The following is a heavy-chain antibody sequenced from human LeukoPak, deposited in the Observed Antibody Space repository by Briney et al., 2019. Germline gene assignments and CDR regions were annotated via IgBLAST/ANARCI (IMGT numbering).Heavy chain of an antibody. Sequence: SETLSLTCTVSGGSISSSSYYWGWIRQPPGKGLEWIGYISYIGSTNYNPSLKSRVTISVDTSKNQFSLNLSSVTAADTAVYYCARAFIRARSNYFYYWGQGTLVTVSS. CDR1: GGSISSSSYY. J-gene: IGHJ4*02. D-gene: IGHD3-16*02. CDR2: ISYIGST. CDR3: ARAFIRARSNYFYY. V-gene: IGHV4-61*05.